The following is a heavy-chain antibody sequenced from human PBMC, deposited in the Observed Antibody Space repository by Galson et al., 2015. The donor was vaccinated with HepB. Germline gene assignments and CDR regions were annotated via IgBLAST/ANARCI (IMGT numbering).Heavy chain of an antibody. V-gene: IGHV1-18*04. CDR3: ARQRLGICSSTSCYLDYFDY. Sequence: SVKVSCKASDFVFTNYGISWVRQAPGQGLEWMGWISGYNDNTNYAQKFQGRVTMTTDTSTTTAYMELRSLRSDDTAVYYCARQRLGICSSTSCYLDYFDYWGQGTLVTVSS. CDR1: DFVFTNYG. J-gene: IGHJ4*02. D-gene: IGHD2-2*01. CDR2: ISGYNDNT.